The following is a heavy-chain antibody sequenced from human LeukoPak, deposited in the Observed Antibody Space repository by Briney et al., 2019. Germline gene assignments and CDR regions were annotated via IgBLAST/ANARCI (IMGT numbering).Heavy chain of an antibody. CDR3: ASRLLTGYHNFDY. D-gene: IGHD3-9*01. V-gene: IGHV4-30-4*01. CDR2: IYYSGST. Sequence: SETLSLTCTVSGGSISSGDYYWSWIRQPPGKGLGWIGYIYYSGSTYYNPSLKSRVTISVDTSKNQFSLKLSSVTAADTAVYYCASRLLTGYHNFDYWGQGTLVTVS. J-gene: IGHJ4*02. CDR1: GGSISSGDYY.